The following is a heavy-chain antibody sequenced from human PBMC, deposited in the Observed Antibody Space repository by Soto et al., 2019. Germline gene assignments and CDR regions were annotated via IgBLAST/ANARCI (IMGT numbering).Heavy chain of an antibody. CDR1: GFTFSSYA. D-gene: IGHD3-22*01. V-gene: IGHV3-23*01. CDR2: ISGSGGST. Sequence: EVQLLESGGGLVQPGGSLRLSCAASGFTFSSYAMSWVRQAPGKGLEWVSAISGSGGSTYYADSVKGRFTISRDNSKNARYLQMNSLRAEDTAVYYCAKRSYYDSSGYYEDYWGQGTLVTVSS. CDR3: AKRSYYDSSGYYEDY. J-gene: IGHJ4*02.